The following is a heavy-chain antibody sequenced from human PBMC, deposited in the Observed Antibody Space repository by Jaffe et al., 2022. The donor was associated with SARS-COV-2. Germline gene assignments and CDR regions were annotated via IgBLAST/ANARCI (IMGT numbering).Heavy chain of an antibody. J-gene: IGHJ4*02. CDR3: AKKRRRGIVEAPFDY. V-gene: IGHV3-43*02. CDR1: GFTFDDYA. Sequence: EVQLVESGGGVVQPGGSLRLSCAASGFTFDDYAMHWVRQAPGKGLEWVSLISGDGGSTYYADSVKGRFTISRDNSKNSLYLQMNSLRTEDTALYYCAKKRRRGIVEAPFDYWGQGTLVTVSS. CDR2: ISGDGGST. D-gene: IGHD3-22*01.